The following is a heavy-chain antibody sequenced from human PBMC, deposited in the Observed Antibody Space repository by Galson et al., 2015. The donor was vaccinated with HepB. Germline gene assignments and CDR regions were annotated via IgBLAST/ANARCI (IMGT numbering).Heavy chain of an antibody. Sequence: SLRLSCAASGFTFSNYWMHWVRQGPGKGLVWVARINSDGITTSYADSVKGRFTISRDNAENTLSLQMNSLRAEDTAVYYCARMAGGSSGYNYFVPEFYFDYWGQGTLVTVSS. CDR1: GFTFSNYW. J-gene: IGHJ4*02. CDR2: INSDGITT. D-gene: IGHD3-22*01. V-gene: IGHV3-74*01. CDR3: ARMAGGSSGYNYFVPEFYFDY.